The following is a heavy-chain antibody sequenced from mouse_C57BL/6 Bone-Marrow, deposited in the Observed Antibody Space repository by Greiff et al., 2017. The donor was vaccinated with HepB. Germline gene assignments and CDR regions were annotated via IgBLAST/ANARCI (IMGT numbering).Heavy chain of an antibody. CDR3: TRDERLYDGYYGFAY. D-gene: IGHD2-3*01. Sequence: EVQLVESGEGLVKPGGSLKLSCAASGFTFSSYAMSWVRQTPEKRLEWVAYISSGGDYIYYADTVKGRFTISRDNARNTLYLQMSSLKSEDTAMYYCTRDERLYDGYYGFAYWGQGTLVTVSA. CDR2: ISSGGDYI. V-gene: IGHV5-9-1*02. CDR1: GFTFSSYA. J-gene: IGHJ3*01.